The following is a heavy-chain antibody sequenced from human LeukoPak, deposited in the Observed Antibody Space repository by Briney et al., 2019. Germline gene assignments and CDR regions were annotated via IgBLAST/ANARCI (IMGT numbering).Heavy chain of an antibody. Sequence: PGGSLRVSCAASGFTFSSYAMRWVRQDPGKGLEWVAVISYDGSNKYYADSVKGRFTISRDNSKNTLYLQMNSLRAEDTAVYYCARVQHCSSTSCPFDYWGQGTLVTVSS. CDR2: ISYDGSNK. J-gene: IGHJ4*02. D-gene: IGHD2-2*01. CDR3: ARVQHCSSTSCPFDY. V-gene: IGHV3-30*04. CDR1: GFTFSSYA.